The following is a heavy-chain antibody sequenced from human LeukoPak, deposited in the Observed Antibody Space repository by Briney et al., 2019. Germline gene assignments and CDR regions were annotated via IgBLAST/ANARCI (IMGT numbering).Heavy chain of an antibody. D-gene: IGHD3-10*01. Sequence: ASVKVSCKASGYTFTGYYMHWVRQAPGQGLEWMGWINPNSGGTNYAQKLQGRVTMTTDTSTRTAYMELRSLRSDDTAMYYCARYKVTMVRGVIIRKYHYMDVWGKGTTVTISS. CDR3: ARYKVTMVRGVIIRKYHYMDV. CDR1: GYTFTGYY. CDR2: INPNSGGT. J-gene: IGHJ6*03. V-gene: IGHV1-2*02.